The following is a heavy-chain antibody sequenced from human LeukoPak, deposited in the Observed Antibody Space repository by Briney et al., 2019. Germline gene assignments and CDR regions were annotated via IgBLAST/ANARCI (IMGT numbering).Heavy chain of an antibody. CDR2: IYYSGTT. CDR1: GGSISGYY. D-gene: IGHD5-18*01. Sequence: PSETLSLTCTVSGGSISGYYWSWIRQPPGKGLEWIGYIYYSGTTNYNPSLKSRVTISVDTSKNQFSLTLTSVTAADTAVYYCARADGYSYGRFDFWGPGTLVTVSS. J-gene: IGHJ4*02. V-gene: IGHV4-59*01. CDR3: ARADGYSYGRFDF.